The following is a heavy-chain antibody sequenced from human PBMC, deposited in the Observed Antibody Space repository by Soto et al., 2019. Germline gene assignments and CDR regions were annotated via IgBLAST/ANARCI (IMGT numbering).Heavy chain of an antibody. V-gene: IGHV1-69*01. CDR2: IVTIFGTT. Sequence: QVHLLQSGAEGKKPGSSVTVSCTASGGSFTRYSLSWVRQSPGQGLEWVGGIVTIFGTTNYAQWFQGRGKITADEATTTASMQLSSLYSDDKAVSYCARPDERGYSSDQYYYSVLDVWGQGTSFTVTS. J-gene: IGHJ6*02. CDR3: ARPDERGYSSDQYYYSVLDV. D-gene: IGHD3-22*01. CDR1: GGSFTRYS.